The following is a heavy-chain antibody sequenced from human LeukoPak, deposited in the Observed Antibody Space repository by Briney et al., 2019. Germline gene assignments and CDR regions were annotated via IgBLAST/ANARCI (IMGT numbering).Heavy chain of an antibody. CDR1: GGSIRSYY. V-gene: IGHV4-59*01. Sequence: SETLSLTCTVSGGSIRSYYWSWIRQPPGKGLEWIGYIYYSGSTNYNPSLKSRVTISVDTSKNQFSLKLSSVTAADTAVYYCARRPSLTGYYSNYFDYWGQGTLLTVSS. CDR2: IYYSGST. CDR3: ARRPSLTGYYSNYFDY. D-gene: IGHD3-9*01. J-gene: IGHJ4*02.